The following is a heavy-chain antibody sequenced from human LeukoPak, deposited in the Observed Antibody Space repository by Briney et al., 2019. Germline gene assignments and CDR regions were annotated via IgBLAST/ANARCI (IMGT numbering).Heavy chain of an antibody. CDR3: ARLTTIAVTDAADY. Sequence: PGESLKISCKGPGYSFTTYWIGWVRQVPGKGLEWMGIIYPGDSDTRYSPSFQGQVTISADKSISTAYLQWNSLKASDTAMYYCARLTTIAVTDAADYWGQGTLVIVSS. D-gene: IGHD6-19*01. J-gene: IGHJ4*02. V-gene: IGHV5-51*01. CDR2: IYPGDSDT. CDR1: GYSFTTYW.